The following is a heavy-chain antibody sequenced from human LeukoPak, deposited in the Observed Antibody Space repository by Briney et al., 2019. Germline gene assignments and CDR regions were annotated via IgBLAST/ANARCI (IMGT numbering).Heavy chain of an antibody. CDR3: AKHGKQWLVPYYFDY. CDR1: GFTFSSYE. D-gene: IGHD6-19*01. CDR2: ISSSGSTI. Sequence: GGSLRLSCAASGFTFSSYEMNWVRQAPGKGLEWVSYISSSGSTIYYADSVKGRFTISRDNAKNSLYLQMNSLRAEDTAVYYCAKHGKQWLVPYYFDYWGQGTLVTVSS. V-gene: IGHV3-48*03. J-gene: IGHJ4*02.